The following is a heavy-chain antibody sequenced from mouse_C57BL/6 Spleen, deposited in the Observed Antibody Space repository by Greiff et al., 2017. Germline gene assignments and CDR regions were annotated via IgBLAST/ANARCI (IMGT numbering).Heavy chain of an antibody. V-gene: IGHV1-82*01. D-gene: IGHD2-5*01. CDR1: GYAFSSSW. CDR2: IYPGDGDT. CDR3: ARTEYSNYPYWDFDG. J-gene: IGHJ1*03. Sequence: QVQLQQSGPELVKPGASVKISCKASGYAFSSSWMNWVKQRPGKGLEWIGRIYPGDGDTNYNGKFKGKATLTADKSSSTAYMQLSSLTSEDSAVYFCARTEYSNYPYWDFDGWGTGTTVTVSS.